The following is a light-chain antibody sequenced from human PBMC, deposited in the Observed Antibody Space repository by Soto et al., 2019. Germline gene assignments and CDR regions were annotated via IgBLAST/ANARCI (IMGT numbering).Light chain of an antibody. Sequence: DIQLTQSPSFLSASVGDRVTITCRASQGISTFLAWYQQRPGKAPKLLIYAASTLQSGVPSRFSGSGSGTEFTLTISSLQPEDFATTYCQQVISYPPGFGPGTKVDIK. CDR2: AAS. CDR1: QGISTF. CDR3: QQVISYPPG. J-gene: IGKJ3*01. V-gene: IGKV1-9*01.